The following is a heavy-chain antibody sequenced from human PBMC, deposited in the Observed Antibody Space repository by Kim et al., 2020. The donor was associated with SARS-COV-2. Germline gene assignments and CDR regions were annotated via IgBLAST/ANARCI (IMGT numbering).Heavy chain of an antibody. CDR2: IYYSGST. CDR1: GGSISSGGYY. CDR3: ARDPPKNRVPSGYYHYYGMDV. Sequence: SETLSLTCTVSGGSISSGGYYWSWIRQHPGKGLEWIGYIYYSGSTYYNPSLKNRVTISVDTSKNQFSLKLSSVTAADTAVYYCARDPPKNRVPSGYYHYYGMDVGGQGTTVTVSS. V-gene: IGHV4-31*03. J-gene: IGHJ6*02.